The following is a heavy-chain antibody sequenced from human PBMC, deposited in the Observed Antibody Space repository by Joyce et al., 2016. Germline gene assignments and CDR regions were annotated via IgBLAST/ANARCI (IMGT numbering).Heavy chain of an antibody. J-gene: IGHJ4*02. CDR2: IYWNDDN. D-gene: IGHD3-22*01. V-gene: IGHV2-5*01. CDR1: GFSLSTSGVG. CDR3: AQSYYDSSGYYSNYFDY. Sequence: QITLKESGPTLAKPTQTLTLTCNFPGFSLSTSGVGVGWIRQPPGKALEWLALIYWNDDNRYSPSLKSRLTITKDTSKNQVVLTMTNMDPVDTATYYCAQSYYDSSGYYSNYFDYWGQGTLVTVSS.